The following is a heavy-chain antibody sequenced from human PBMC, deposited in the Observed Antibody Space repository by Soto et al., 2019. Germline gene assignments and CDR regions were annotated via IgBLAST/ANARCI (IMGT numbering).Heavy chain of an antibody. J-gene: IGHJ4*02. D-gene: IGHD6-19*01. CDR1: GFTFSSYG. V-gene: IGHV3-30*18. CDR3: ANSRVPTLTGYSSGWPAQGLFDY. CDR2: ISYDGSNK. Sequence: PGGSLRLSCAASGFTFSSYGMHWVRQAPGKGLEWVAVISYDGSNKYYADSVKGRFTISRDNSKNTLYLQMNSLRAEDTAVYYCANSRVPTLTGYSSGWPAQGLFDYWGQGT.